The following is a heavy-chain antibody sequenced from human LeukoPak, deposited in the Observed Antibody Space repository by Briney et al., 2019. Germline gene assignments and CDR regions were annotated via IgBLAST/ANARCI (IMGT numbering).Heavy chain of an antibody. CDR3: AKAKYYYDSSGSLFDY. V-gene: IGHV3-48*03. Sequence: GGSLRLSCAASEFTFSSYEMNWVRQAPGKGLQWISYISSGGSTIYYADSVKGRFTISRDNAKNTLYLQMNSLRAEDTAVYYCAKAKYYYDSSGSLFDYWGQGTLVTVSS. J-gene: IGHJ4*02. CDR2: ISSGGSTI. D-gene: IGHD3-22*01. CDR1: EFTFSSYE.